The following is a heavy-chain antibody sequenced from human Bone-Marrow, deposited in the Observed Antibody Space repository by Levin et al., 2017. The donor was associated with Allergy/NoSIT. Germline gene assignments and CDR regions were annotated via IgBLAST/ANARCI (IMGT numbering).Heavy chain of an antibody. V-gene: IGHV3-30*18. CDR3: AKEQSSGGYRTADY. CDR1: GFTSSSCG. D-gene: IGHD6-19*01. J-gene: IGHJ4*02. CDR2: ITYDVGNQ. Sequence: GGSLRLSCAASGFTSSSCGMHWVRQAPGKGLEWVAVITYDVGNQYYADSVKGRFTISRDDAKNTVYLQMNSLRAEDTAVYYCAKEQSSGGYRTADYWGQGTLVTVSS.